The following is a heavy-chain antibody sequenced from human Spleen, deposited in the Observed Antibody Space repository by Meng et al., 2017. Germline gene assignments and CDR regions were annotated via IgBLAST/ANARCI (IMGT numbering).Heavy chain of an antibody. CDR3: AKGPAAAGPQDD. V-gene: IGHV4-38-2*01. CDR2: IYHSGTT. J-gene: IGHJ4*02. CDR1: GYSISDGYY. Sequence: GSLRLSCDVSGYSISDGYYWGLIRQPPGKGLEWIATIYHSGTTYYNPSLKSRVTISVDTSKNQFSLRLTSVTAADTAVYYCAKGPAAAGPQDDWGQGTLVTVSS. D-gene: IGHD6-13*01.